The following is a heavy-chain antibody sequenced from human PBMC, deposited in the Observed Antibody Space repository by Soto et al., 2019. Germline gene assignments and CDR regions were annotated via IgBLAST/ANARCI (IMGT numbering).Heavy chain of an antibody. V-gene: IGHV1-69*01. Sequence: VKVSCKASGGTFSSYAISWVRQAPGQGLEWMGGIIPIFGTANYAQKFQGRVTITADESTSTAYMELSSLRSEDTAVYYCAREADYGGPPGTHQLWFDLWGQGTLVTVSS. CDR3: AREADYGGPPGTHQLWFDL. D-gene: IGHD4-17*01. J-gene: IGHJ5*02. CDR1: GGTFSSYA. CDR2: IIPIFGTA.